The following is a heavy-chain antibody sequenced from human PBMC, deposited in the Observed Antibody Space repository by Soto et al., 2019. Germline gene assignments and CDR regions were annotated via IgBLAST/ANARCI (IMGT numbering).Heavy chain of an antibody. J-gene: IGHJ3*01. CDR2: ILDNGSQQ. V-gene: IGHV3-33*01. Sequence: QMQLVESGGGVVQPGRSLRLSCAASGFTFSNYGMHWVRQAPGKGLEWVSLILDNGSQQFYRDSGRGRFTISRDNSRNTLYLQMNGLRDDDTAIYYCVRDDDFEPNALDVWGRGTMVSVSS. CDR3: VRDDDFEPNALDV. CDR1: GFTFSNYG. D-gene: IGHD3-3*01.